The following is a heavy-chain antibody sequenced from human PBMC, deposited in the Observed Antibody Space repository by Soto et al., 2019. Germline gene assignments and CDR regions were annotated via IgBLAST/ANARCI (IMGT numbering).Heavy chain of an antibody. D-gene: IGHD3-22*01. CDR3: ARESLGYYDSSGYYYYYYGMDV. J-gene: IGHJ6*02. Sequence: ASVKVSCKASGGTFSSYAISWVRQAPGQGLEWMGGIIPIFGTANYAQKFQGRVTITADESTSTAYMELSSLRSEDTAVYYCARESLGYYDSSGYYYYYYGMDVWGQGTTVTVSS. CDR1: GGTFSSYA. V-gene: IGHV1-69*13. CDR2: IIPIFGTA.